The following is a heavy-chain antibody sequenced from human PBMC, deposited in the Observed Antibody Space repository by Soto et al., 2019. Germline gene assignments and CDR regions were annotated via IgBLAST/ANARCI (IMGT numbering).Heavy chain of an antibody. Sequence: GGSLRLSCAASGFTLSSYAMHWVRQAPGKGLEWVAVISYDGSNKYYADSVKGRFTISRDNSKNTLYLQMNSLRAEDTAVYYCARAYEGDYFDYWGQGT. CDR2: ISYDGSNK. D-gene: IGHD3-16*01. CDR1: GFTLSSYA. CDR3: ARAYEGDYFDY. J-gene: IGHJ4*02. V-gene: IGHV3-30-3*01.